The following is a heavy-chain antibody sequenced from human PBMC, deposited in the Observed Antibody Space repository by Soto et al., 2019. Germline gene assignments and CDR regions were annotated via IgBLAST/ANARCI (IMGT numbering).Heavy chain of an antibody. CDR1: GYTFTIYY. J-gene: IGHJ4*02. D-gene: IGHD1-1*01. CDR3: AKAQGGSYFDY. V-gene: IGHV1-46*01. Sequence: ASGNVSCKASGYTFTIYYMHWVRQAPGQGLEWMGIINPSGGSTSYAQKFQGRVTMTRDTSTSTVYMELSSLRAEDTAVYYCAKAQGGSYFDYWGQGTLVTVSS. CDR2: INPSGGST.